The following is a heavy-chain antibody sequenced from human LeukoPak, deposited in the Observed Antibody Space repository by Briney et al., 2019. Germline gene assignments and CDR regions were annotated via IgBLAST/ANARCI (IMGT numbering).Heavy chain of an antibody. CDR2: IYYSGST. D-gene: IGHD3-9*01. J-gene: IGHJ3*02. CDR1: GGSISSYY. Sequence: PSETLSLTCTVSGGSISSYYWSWIRQPPGKGLEWIGFIYYSGSTNYNPSLKSRVTISVDTSKNQFSLKLSSVTAADTAVYYCARETKQLRYLDWSRRAFDIWGQGTMVTVSS. CDR3: ARETKQLRYLDWSRRAFDI. V-gene: IGHV4-59*01.